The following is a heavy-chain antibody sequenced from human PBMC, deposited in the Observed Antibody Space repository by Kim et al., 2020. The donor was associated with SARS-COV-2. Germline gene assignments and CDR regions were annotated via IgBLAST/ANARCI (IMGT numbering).Heavy chain of an antibody. V-gene: IGHV3-33*01. CDR1: GFTFSSYG. Sequence: GGSLRLSCAASGFTFSSYGMHWVRQAPGKGLEWVAVIWYDGSNKYYADSVKGRFTISRDNSKNTLYLQMNSLRAEDTAVYYCARDRDTVTTPFDYWGQGTLVTVSS. CDR3: ARDRDTVTTPFDY. J-gene: IGHJ4*02. D-gene: IGHD4-17*01. CDR2: IWYDGSNK.